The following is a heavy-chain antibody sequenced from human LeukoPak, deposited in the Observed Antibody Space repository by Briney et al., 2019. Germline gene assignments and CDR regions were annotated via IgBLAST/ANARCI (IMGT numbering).Heavy chain of an antibody. D-gene: IGHD3-22*01. V-gene: IGHV1-69*05. CDR3: ARIVDPYYYMDV. CDR2: IIPIFGTA. Sequence: GSSVKVSCKASGGTFISYAISWVRQAPGQGLEWMGGIIPIFGTANYAQKFQGRVTITTDESTSTAYMELSSLRSEDTAVYYCARIVDPYYYMDVWGKGTTVTVSS. J-gene: IGHJ6*03. CDR1: GGTFISYA.